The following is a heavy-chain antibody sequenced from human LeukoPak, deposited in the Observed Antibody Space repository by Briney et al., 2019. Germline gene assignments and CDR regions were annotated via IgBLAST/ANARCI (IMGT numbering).Heavy chain of an antibody. CDR2: FYISGST. CDR1: GGSISSYY. Sequence: SETLSLTCTVSGGSISSYYWSWIRQPAGKGLEWIGLFYISGSTNYNPSLKNRVTMSVDTSKNQFSLKLSSVTAADTAVYYCARVLDYSYYMDVWGKGTTVTVSS. V-gene: IGHV4-4*07. CDR3: ARVLDYSYYMDV. J-gene: IGHJ6*03.